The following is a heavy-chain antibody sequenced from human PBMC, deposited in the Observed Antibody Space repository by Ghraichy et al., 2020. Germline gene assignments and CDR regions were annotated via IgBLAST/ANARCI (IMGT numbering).Heavy chain of an antibody. Sequence: GESLNISCVVSGFTFSSYAMGWVRQAPGKGLEWVSGISGSGGSTNYADSVKGRFTISRDNSKNTLYLQMNSLRAEDTAVYYCAKDSGDYVLYYFDYWGQGTLVTVSS. CDR1: GFTFSSYA. CDR3: AKDSGDYVLYYFDY. CDR2: ISGSGGST. D-gene: IGHD4-17*01. V-gene: IGHV3-23*01. J-gene: IGHJ4*02.